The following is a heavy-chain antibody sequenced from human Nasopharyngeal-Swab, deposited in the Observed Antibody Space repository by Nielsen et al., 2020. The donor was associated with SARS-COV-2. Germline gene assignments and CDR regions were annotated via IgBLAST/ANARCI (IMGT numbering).Heavy chain of an antibody. Sequence: GESLKISCAASGFTFSSYSMNWVRQAPGKGLEWVSSVSTSGTYIYYADSVKGRFTISRDNAKNSLYLQMNSLRAEDTAVYYCARDRTNDYYYYMDVWGKGTTVTVSS. V-gene: IGHV3-21*01. CDR2: VSTSGTYI. D-gene: IGHD1-1*01. J-gene: IGHJ6*03. CDR1: GFTFSSYS. CDR3: ARDRTNDYYYYMDV.